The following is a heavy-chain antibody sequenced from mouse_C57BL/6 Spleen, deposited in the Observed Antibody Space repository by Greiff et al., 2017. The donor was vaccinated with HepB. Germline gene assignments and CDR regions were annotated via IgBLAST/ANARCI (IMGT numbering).Heavy chain of an antibody. CDR2: INPYNGGT. V-gene: IGHV1-19*01. J-gene: IGHJ3*01. CDR3: ARNAYYRFAY. D-gene: IGHD2-12*01. Sequence: EVKLQQSGPVLVKPGASVKMSCKASGYTFTDYYMNWVKQSHGKSLEWIGVINPYNGGTSYNQKFKGKATLTVDKSSSTAYMELNSLTSEDSAVYYCARNAYYRFAYWGQGTLVTVSA. CDR1: GYTFTDYY.